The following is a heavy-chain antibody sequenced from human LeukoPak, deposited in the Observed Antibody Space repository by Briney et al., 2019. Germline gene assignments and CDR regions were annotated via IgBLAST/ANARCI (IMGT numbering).Heavy chain of an antibody. CDR1: GFTFSSYW. D-gene: IGHD6-13*01. J-gene: IGHJ4*02. CDR2: IKYDGIER. Sequence: GGSLRLSCAAAGFTFSSYWMHWVRQAPGKGLVWVARIKYDGIERGYADSVKGRFTISRDNAKNTLYLQMNSLRAEDTAVYYCGRESVAAGLGHWGQGTLVTVST. V-gene: IGHV3-74*01. CDR3: GRESVAAGLGH.